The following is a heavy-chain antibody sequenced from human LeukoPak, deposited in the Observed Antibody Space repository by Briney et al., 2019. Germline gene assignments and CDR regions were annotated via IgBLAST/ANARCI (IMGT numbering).Heavy chain of an antibody. D-gene: IGHD3-10*01. CDR1: GFTFSNAW. Sequence: GGSLRLSCAASGFTFSNAWMSWVRQAPGKGLEWVGRIKSKTDGGTTDYAAPVKGRFTISRVDSKNTLYLQMNSLKTEDTAVYYCTTVLYYYGSGGATYYYYGMDVWGKGTTVTVSS. CDR2: IKSKTDGGTT. CDR3: TTVLYYYGSGGATYYYYGMDV. V-gene: IGHV3-15*01. J-gene: IGHJ6*04.